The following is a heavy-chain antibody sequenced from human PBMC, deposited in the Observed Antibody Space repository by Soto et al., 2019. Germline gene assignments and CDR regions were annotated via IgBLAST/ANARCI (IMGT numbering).Heavy chain of an antibody. D-gene: IGHD3-10*01. CDR3: ARGFGRE. Sequence: SETLSLTCAVYGGSFSGYYWSWIRQPPGKGLGWIGEINHSGSTNYNPSLKSRVTISVDTSKNQFSLKLSSVTAADTAVYYCARGFGREWGQGTLVTVSS. CDR2: INHSGST. V-gene: IGHV4-34*01. CDR1: GGSFSGYY. J-gene: IGHJ4*02.